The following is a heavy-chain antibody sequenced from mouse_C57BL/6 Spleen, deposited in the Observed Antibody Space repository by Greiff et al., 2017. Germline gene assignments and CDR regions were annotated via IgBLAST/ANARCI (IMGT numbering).Heavy chain of an antibody. Sequence: QVQLQQSGPELVKPGASVKLSCKASGYTFTSYDINWVQQRPGKGLEWLGWIYPRDGSTKYNEKFKGKATLTVDTSSSTVYMELRGLTSETSAVYFCARGGITTTYFDYWGQGTTLTVSS. CDR2: IYPRDGST. CDR1: GYTFTSYD. D-gene: IGHD1-1*01. V-gene: IGHV1-85*01. J-gene: IGHJ2*01. CDR3: ARGGITTTYFDY.